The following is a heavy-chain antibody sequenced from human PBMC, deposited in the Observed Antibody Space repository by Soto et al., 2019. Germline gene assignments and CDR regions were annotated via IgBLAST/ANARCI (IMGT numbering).Heavy chain of an antibody. CDR1: GNRFARYW. V-gene: IGHV5-10-1*01. CDR3: ARRTYYYGMAV. J-gene: IGHJ6*02. Sequence: GESLKTSCKGSGNRFARYWISWVGQMPGKGLEWLGKIDPSDSYTNYSPSFQGHVTMSVDKSISTAYLQWSSLKASDTAMYYCARRTYYYGMAVWGQGTTVTVSS. CDR2: IDPSDSYT.